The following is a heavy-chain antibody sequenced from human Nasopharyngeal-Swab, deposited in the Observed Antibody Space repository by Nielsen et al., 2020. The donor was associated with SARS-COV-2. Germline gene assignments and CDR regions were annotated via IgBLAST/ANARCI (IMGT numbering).Heavy chain of an antibody. D-gene: IGHD3-22*01. CDR3: ARQFRGYYDSSGPLSWFDP. J-gene: IGHJ5*02. Sequence: VCQAPGKGLEWMGRIDPSDSYTNYSPSFQGHVTISADKSISTAYLQWSSLKASDTAMYYCARQFRGYYDSSGPLSWFDPWGQGTLVTVSS. CDR2: IDPSDSYT. V-gene: IGHV5-10-1*01.